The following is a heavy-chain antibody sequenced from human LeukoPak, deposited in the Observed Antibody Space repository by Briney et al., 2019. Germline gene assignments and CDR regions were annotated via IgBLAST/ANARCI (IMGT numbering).Heavy chain of an antibody. D-gene: IGHD6-13*01. J-gene: IGHJ4*02. Sequence: SGPTLVKPKQTLTLTGTFSGFSLSTSGVGVGWIRQPPGEALDWLTLMYWDDDKRYNPSLKSRLTVTKDVSKSQVVLTLTNVDPVDTATYYCAHRLIGYSSSWYHGYFDYWGQGTLVTVSS. CDR1: GFSLSTSGVG. CDR2: MYWDDDK. CDR3: AHRLIGYSSSWYHGYFDY. V-gene: IGHV2-5*02.